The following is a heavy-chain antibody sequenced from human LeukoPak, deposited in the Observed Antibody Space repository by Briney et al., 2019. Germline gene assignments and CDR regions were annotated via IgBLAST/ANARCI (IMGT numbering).Heavy chain of an antibody. CDR2: ISYDGSNK. Sequence: GGSLRLSCAASGFTFSSYDMHWVRQAPGKGLEWVAVISYDGSNKYYADSVKGRFTISRDNSKNTLYLQMNSLRAEDTAVYYCAKDLWPHTYYYDSSGYPDYWGQGTLVTVSS. CDR1: GFTFSSYD. D-gene: IGHD3-22*01. J-gene: IGHJ4*02. V-gene: IGHV3-30*18. CDR3: AKDLWPHTYYYDSSGYPDY.